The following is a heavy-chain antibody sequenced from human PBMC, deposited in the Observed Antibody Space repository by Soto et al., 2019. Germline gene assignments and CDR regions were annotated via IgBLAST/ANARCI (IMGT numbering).Heavy chain of an antibody. J-gene: IGHJ6*02. CDR1: GGSISSGDYY. CDR2: IFYSGST. Sequence: SETLSLTCTVSGGSISSGDYYWSWIRQPPGKGLEWIGYIFYSGSTYYNPSLKSRVTISVDTSKNQFSLKLSSVTAADTAVYYCARDRRSIAADTRYYGMDVWGQGTTVTVSS. V-gene: IGHV4-30-4*01. D-gene: IGHD6-6*01. CDR3: ARDRRSIAADTRYYGMDV.